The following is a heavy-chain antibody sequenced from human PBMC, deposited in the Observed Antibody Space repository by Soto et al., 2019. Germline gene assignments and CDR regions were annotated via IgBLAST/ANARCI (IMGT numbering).Heavy chain of an antibody. J-gene: IGHJ5*02. D-gene: IGHD6-6*01. CDR1: GYSFINYG. CDR3: ARDRLGFPDWFDA. CDR2: INPYNGDT. V-gene: IGHV1-18*01. Sequence: QVELVQSGTEVKKSGASVKLSCKASGYSFINYGFSWVRQAPGQGPEWMGWINPYNGDTNYAQKFQGRVTLTTDTSTNTAYMDLRSLTSDDTAFYYCARDRLGFPDWFDAWGQGTLVTVSS.